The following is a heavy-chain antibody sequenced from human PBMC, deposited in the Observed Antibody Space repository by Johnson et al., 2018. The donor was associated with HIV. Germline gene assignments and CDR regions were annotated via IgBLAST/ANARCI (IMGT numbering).Heavy chain of an antibody. V-gene: IGHV3-30*03. CDR1: GFIFSKAW. Sequence: VQLVESGGGLVKPGGSLRLSCVASGFIFSKAWMTWVRQAPGKGLEWVAVISYDGSNKYYADSVKGRFTISRDNSKNTVYLQMKSLRAEDTAVYYCARAYSYGAFDIWGQGTMVTVSS. D-gene: IGHD5-18*01. CDR3: ARAYSYGAFDI. J-gene: IGHJ3*02. CDR2: ISYDGSNK.